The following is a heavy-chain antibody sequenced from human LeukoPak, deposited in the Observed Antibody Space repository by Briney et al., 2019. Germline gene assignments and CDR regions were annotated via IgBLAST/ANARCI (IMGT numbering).Heavy chain of an antibody. CDR3: ARGQGAMAYWYFDL. J-gene: IGHJ2*01. Sequence: PSETLSLTCAVSGGSISSGGYSWSWLRQPPGKGLEWFGYIYHSGSTYYNPSLKSRVTISVDRSKNQFSLKLSSVTAADTAVYYCARGQGAMAYWYFDLWGRGTLVTVSS. CDR1: GGSISSGGYS. V-gene: IGHV4-30-2*01. CDR2: IYHSGST. D-gene: IGHD5-18*01.